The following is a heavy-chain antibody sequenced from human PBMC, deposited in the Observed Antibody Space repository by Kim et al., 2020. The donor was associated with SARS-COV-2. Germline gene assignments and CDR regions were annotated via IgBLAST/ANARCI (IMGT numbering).Heavy chain of an antibody. CDR3: AREDYGDYQNRGSVYFDY. D-gene: IGHD4-17*01. V-gene: IGHV3-11*01. J-gene: IGHJ4*02. Sequence: GGSLRLSCAASGFTFSDYYMSWIRQAPGKGLEWVSYISSSGSTIYYADSVKGRFTISRDNAKNSLYLQMNSLRAEDTAVYYCAREDYGDYQNRGSVYFDYWGQGTLVTVSS. CDR1: GFTFSDYY. CDR2: ISSSGSTI.